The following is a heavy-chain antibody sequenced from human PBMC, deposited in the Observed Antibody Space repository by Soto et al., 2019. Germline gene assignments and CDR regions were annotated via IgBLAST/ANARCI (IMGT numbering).Heavy chain of an antibody. CDR3: AGSDWFDP. V-gene: IGHV3-74*01. Sequence: GGSLRLSCAASGFTFSNYWMHWVRQAPGKGLVWVSRIKYDGSSAFYADSVKGRFTISRDNAKNTLYLQMNSLRTEDTAVYYCAGSDWFDPWGQGTLVTVSS. J-gene: IGHJ5*02. CDR1: GFTFSNYW. CDR2: IKYDGSSA.